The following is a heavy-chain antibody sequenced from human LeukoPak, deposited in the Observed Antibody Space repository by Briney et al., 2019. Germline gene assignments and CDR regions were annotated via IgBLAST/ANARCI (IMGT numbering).Heavy chain of an antibody. D-gene: IGHD1-26*01. V-gene: IGHV1-69*04. CDR3: ARDGGGTYSGSYPALGYFDY. J-gene: IGHJ4*02. CDR1: GGTFSSYA. Sequence: GASVKVSCKASGGTFSSYAISWVRQAPGQGLEWMGRIIPILGIANYAQKFQGRVTITADESTSTAYMELSSLRSEDTAVYYCARDGGGTYSGSYPALGYFDYWGQGTLVTVSS. CDR2: IIPILGIA.